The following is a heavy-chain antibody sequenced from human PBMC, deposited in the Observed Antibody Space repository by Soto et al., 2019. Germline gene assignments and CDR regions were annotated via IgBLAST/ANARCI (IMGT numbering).Heavy chain of an antibody. Sequence: EVQLVESGGGLVKPGGSLRLSCAASGFTFSSYSMNWVRQAPGKGLEWVSSISSSSSYIYYADSVKGRFTISRDNAKNSLYLQMNSLRAEDTAVYYCARDWRHNTDYYCSGGSCYENWFDPWGQGTLVTVSS. CDR1: GFTFSSYS. V-gene: IGHV3-21*01. CDR3: ARDWRHNTDYYCSGGSCYENWFDP. D-gene: IGHD2-15*01. CDR2: ISSSSSYI. J-gene: IGHJ5*02.